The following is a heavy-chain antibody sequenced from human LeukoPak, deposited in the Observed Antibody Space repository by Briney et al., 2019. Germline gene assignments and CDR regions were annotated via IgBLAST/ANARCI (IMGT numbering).Heavy chain of an antibody. D-gene: IGHD3-10*01. CDR2: IRSKSVGGTT. Sequence: PVGSLRLSCAASGFTFRYAWMSWVREAPGKGLGWIGRIRSKSVGGTTDYGAPVKGRFTITRDDSRKTLYQQMNSLKTEDTAVYYGTTGLFDHGDSKVDFWGQGVLVIVSS. V-gene: IGHV3-15*01. CDR3: TTGLFDHGDSKVDF. CDR1: GFTFRYAW. J-gene: IGHJ4*02.